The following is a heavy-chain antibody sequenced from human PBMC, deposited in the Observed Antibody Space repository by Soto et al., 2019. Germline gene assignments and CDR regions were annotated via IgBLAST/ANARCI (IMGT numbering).Heavy chain of an antibody. CDR3: FGELSLTPATWGEKHYYYYGMDV. CDR2: FDPEDGET. Sequence: ASVKVSCKVSGYTLTELSMHWVRQAPGKGLEWMGGFDPEDGETIYAQKFQGRVTMTEDTSTDTAYMELSSLRSEDTAVYYCFGELSLTPATWGEKHYYYYGMDVWGQGTTVTVSS. D-gene: IGHD3-10*01. V-gene: IGHV1-24*01. CDR1: GYTLTELS. J-gene: IGHJ6*02.